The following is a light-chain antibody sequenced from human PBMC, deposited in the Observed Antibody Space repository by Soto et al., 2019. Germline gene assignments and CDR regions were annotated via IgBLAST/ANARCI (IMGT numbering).Light chain of an antibody. V-gene: IGKV3-20*01. CDR2: DTS. CDR3: QQYGSSPGT. Sequence: EIVLTQSPGTLSLSPGERATLSCRADRSVSDNYLAWYQQKPGQAPSLLIFDTSRRATGIPDRFTGSGSGTDFALTISRVEPQDIAVYFCQQYGSSPGTVGQGTKVDSK. CDR1: RSVSDNY. J-gene: IGKJ1*01.